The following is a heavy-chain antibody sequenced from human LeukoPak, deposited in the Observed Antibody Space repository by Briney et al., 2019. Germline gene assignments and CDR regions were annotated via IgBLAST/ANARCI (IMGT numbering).Heavy chain of an antibody. CDR1: GFTFSSYG. D-gene: IGHD3-22*01. CDR2: ISYDGSNK. Sequence: HPGGSLRLSCAASGFTFSSYGMHWVRQAPGKGLEWVAVISYDGSNKYYADSVKGRFTISRDNSKNTLYLQMNSLRAEDTAVYYCAKEGYDSSGYSGYYGMDVWGQGTTVTVSS. CDR3: AKEGYDSSGYSGYYGMDV. V-gene: IGHV3-30*18. J-gene: IGHJ6*02.